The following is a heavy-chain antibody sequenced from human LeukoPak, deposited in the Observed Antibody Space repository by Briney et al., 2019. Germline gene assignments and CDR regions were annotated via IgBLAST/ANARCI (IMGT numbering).Heavy chain of an antibody. CDR2: IYYSGST. V-gene: IGHV4-31*11. D-gene: IGHD2-8*01. J-gene: IGHJ2*01. CDR1: GGSFNDYY. CDR3: ARVYAAQLTYWYFDL. Sequence: SETLSLTCAVYGGSFNDYYWSWIRQHPGKGLEWIGYIYYSGSTYYNPSLKSRVTISVDTSKNQFSLKLSSVTAADTAVYYCARVYAAQLTYWYFDLWGRGTLVTVSS.